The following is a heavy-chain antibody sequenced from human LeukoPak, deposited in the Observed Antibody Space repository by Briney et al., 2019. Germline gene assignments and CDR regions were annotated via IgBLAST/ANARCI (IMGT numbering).Heavy chain of an antibody. Sequence: SETLSLTCTVSGGSISSSSYYWGLIRQPPGKGLEWIGSIYYSGSTYYNPSLKSRVTISVDTSKNQFSLKLSSVTAADTAVYYCARGRGLPAAQTWFDPWGQGTLVTVSS. CDR2: IYYSGST. V-gene: IGHV4-39*07. D-gene: IGHD2-2*01. CDR3: ARGRGLPAAQTWFDP. J-gene: IGHJ5*02. CDR1: GGSISSSSYY.